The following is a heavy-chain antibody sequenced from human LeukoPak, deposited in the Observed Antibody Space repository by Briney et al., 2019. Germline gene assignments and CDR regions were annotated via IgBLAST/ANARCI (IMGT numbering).Heavy chain of an antibody. CDR2: ISGTGGST. V-gene: IGHV3-23*01. CDR3: AKVHLGAFDI. CDR1: GFTFSNYG. J-gene: IGHJ3*02. Sequence: GGSLRLSCAASGFTFSNYGMSWVRQAPGKGLEWISGISGTGGSTYYADSVKGRFTISRDNSKNTLYLQMNSLRAEDTAVYYCAKVHLGAFDIWGQGTMVTVSS.